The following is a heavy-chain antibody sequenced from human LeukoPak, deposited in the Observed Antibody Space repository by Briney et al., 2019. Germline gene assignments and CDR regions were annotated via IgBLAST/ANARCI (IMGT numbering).Heavy chain of an antibody. CDR3: ARVALGTYYFDY. CDR2: IQYDGSNK. CDR1: VFTFTTYG. D-gene: IGHD3-16*01. V-gene: IGHV3-30*02. Sequence: GGSLRLSCAASVFTFTTYGMHWVRQAPGQGLEWVAFIQYDGSNKYYADSVKGRFTISRDNTKNSLYLQMNSLRAEDTAVYYCARVALGTYYFDYWGQGILVTVSS. J-gene: IGHJ4*02.